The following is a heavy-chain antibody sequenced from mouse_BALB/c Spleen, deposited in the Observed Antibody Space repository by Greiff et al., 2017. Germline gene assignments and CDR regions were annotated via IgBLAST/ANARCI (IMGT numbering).Heavy chain of an antibody. V-gene: IGHV5-6-4*01. Sequence: EVQLVESGGGLVKPGGSLKLSCAASGFTFSSYTMSWVRQTPEKRLEWVATISSGGSYTYYPDSVKGRFTISRDNAKNTLYLQMSSLKSEDTAMYYCTRDDGYSNYYFDYWGQGTTLTVSS. D-gene: IGHD2-3*01. J-gene: IGHJ2*01. CDR1: GFTFSSYT. CDR2: ISSGGSYT. CDR3: TRDDGYSNYYFDY.